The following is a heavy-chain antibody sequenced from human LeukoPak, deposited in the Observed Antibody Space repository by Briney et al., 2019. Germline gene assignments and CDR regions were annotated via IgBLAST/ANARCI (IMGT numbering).Heavy chain of an antibody. V-gene: IGHV1-69*04. D-gene: IGHD3-9*01. J-gene: IGHJ1*01. CDR3: ARASDILSLQH. Sequence: GASVKVSCKASGGTFSSYAISWVRQAPGQGLEWMGRIIPILGIANYAQKFQGRVTITADKSTSTAYMELSSLRSEDTAVYYCARASDILSLQHWGQGTLVTVSS. CDR2: IIPILGIA. CDR1: GGTFSSYA.